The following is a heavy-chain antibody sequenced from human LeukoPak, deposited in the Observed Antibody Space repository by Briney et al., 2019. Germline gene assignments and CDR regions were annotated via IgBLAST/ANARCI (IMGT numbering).Heavy chain of an antibody. J-gene: IGHJ4*02. CDR2: LSYDATEK. D-gene: IGHD3-10*01. V-gene: IGHV3-30*03. CDR3: AIFRGSEDY. Sequence: GGSLRLSCAASGSTSRNYGMHWVRQAPGRGLEWVAVLSYDATEKYYGDSVKGRFTISRDNSKNTLYLQMNSLRPEDTAVYYCAIFRGSEDYWGQGTLVTVSS. CDR1: GSTSRNYG.